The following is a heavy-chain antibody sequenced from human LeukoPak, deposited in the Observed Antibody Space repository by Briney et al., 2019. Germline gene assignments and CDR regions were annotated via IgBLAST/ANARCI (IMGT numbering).Heavy chain of an antibody. CDR2: ISSSSSYI. V-gene: IGHV3-21*01. D-gene: IGHD6-19*01. CDR3: ARASIAVAGTGIFQH. CDR1: GFTFSSYS. Sequence: PGRSLRLSCAASGFTFSSYSMNWVRQAPGKGLEWVSSISSSSSYIYYADSVKGRFTISRDNAKNSLYLQMNSLRAEDTAVYYCARASIAVAGTGIFQHWGQGTLVTVSS. J-gene: IGHJ1*01.